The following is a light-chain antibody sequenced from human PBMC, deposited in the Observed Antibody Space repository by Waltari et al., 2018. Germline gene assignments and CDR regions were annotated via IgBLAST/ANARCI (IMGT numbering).Light chain of an antibody. CDR1: QSISSS. CDR2: VAS. CDR3: QQSYITTYT. Sequence: IQMTQSPSSLSASVGDSVPITCRASQSISSSLNWYQQIPGKAPKLRIYVASNLQSGVPSRFSGSGSGTDFSLTISSLQPEYFATYYCQQSYITTYTFGQGTKLEIK. V-gene: IGKV1-39*01. J-gene: IGKJ2*01.